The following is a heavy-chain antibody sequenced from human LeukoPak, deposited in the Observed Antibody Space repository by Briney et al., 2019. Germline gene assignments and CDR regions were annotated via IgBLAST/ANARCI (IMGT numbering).Heavy chain of an antibody. Sequence: SETLSLTCTVSGASLTGSYWSWIRQPPGKGLDWIGFIYYTGSANYNPSIRSRVTVSLDTSKNLFSLKVTSVTAADTAVYYCARVRAGVFPADWYFDVWGRGTLVTVSS. D-gene: IGHD6-19*01. V-gene: IGHV4-59*01. CDR2: IYYTGSA. CDR3: ARVRAGVFPADWYFDV. CDR1: GASLTGSY. J-gene: IGHJ2*01.